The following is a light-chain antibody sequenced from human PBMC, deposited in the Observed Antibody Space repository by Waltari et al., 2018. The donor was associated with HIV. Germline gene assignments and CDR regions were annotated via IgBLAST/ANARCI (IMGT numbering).Light chain of an antibody. CDR2: DVT. V-gene: IGLV2-11*01. Sequence: QSALTQPRSVSGSPGQSVSISCTGTTSNVATYDYVSWYQLPPGTAPKLMIYDVTKRPSGVPDRFSGSKSGNTASLTISGLQAEDEADYYCCSYAGSQTFVFGGGTTLTVL. J-gene: IGLJ2*01. CDR3: CSYAGSQTFV. CDR1: TSNVATYDY.